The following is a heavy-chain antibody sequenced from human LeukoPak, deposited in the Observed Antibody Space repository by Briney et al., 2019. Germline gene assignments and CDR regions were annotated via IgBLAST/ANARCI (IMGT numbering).Heavy chain of an antibody. CDR1: GGSISSYY. J-gene: IGHJ4*02. CDR2: IFYGGRI. D-gene: IGHD3-22*01. Sequence: SETLSLTCTVSGGSISSYYWSWIRQPPGKGLEWIGYIFYGGRINYNPSLKSRVTMSVDPSKNQFSVKLSSVTAADTAVYYCARISPPYYYDISGYQWGQGTLVTASS. CDR3: ARISPPYYYDISGYQ. V-gene: IGHV4-59*08.